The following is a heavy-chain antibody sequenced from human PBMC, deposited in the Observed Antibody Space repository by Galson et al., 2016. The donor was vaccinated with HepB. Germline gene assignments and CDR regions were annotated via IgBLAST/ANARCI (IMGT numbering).Heavy chain of an antibody. V-gene: IGHV3-33*01. Sequence: LRLSCAASGFTLTSYGMHWVRQAPGKGLEWVAVIWFDGSNKYYADSVKGRFTISRDNSKNTLYLQMNSLRAEDTAVYYCTLATRYDAFDIWGQGTLSPCLQ. J-gene: IGHJ3*02. D-gene: IGHD6-6*01. CDR2: IWFDGSNK. CDR1: GFTLTSYG. CDR3: TLATRYDAFDI.